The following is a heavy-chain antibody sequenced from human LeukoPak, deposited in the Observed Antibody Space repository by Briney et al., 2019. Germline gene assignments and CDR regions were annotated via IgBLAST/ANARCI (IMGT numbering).Heavy chain of an antibody. D-gene: IGHD2-2*01. Sequence: PSETLSLTCVVYGGSFSGCYRNWIRQIPGKGLEWIGEMNPSGSVKYNPSLKSRVTISIDTSENQFSLKLTSVTAADTAVYYCARHDCSSSTCRDYWGQGTLVTVSS. V-gene: IGHV4-34*01. CDR1: GGSFSGCY. CDR3: ARHDCSSSTCRDY. CDR2: MNPSGSV. J-gene: IGHJ4*02.